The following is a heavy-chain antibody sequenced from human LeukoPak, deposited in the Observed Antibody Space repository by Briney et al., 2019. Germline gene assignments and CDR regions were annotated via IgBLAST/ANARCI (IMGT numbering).Heavy chain of an antibody. Sequence: GRSLRLSCAASGFTFSSYAMHWVRQAPGKGLEWVAVISYDGSNKYYADSLKGRFTISRDNSKNTLYLQMNSLRAEDTAIYYCARSIPYGTTWYGRSDYWGQGTLVTVSS. J-gene: IGHJ4*02. D-gene: IGHD6-13*01. CDR2: ISYDGSNK. CDR1: GFTFSSYA. CDR3: ARSIPYGTTWYGRSDY. V-gene: IGHV3-30-3*01.